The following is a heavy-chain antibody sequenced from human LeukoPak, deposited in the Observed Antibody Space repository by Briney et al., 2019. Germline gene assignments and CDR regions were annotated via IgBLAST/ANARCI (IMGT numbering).Heavy chain of an antibody. J-gene: IGHJ4*02. CDR1: GFSLTTNDVG. D-gene: IGHD6-19*01. Sequence: ESGPTLMKPTQTLTLTCTFSGFSLTTNDVGVGWIRQPPGKALEWLALIYWNDAKFYSPSLKSRLTITKDTSKNQVVLTMTNMDPVDTATYYCAHRGAVAHFDYWGQGTLVTVSS. CDR3: AHRGAVAHFDY. CDR2: IYWNDAK. V-gene: IGHV2-5*01.